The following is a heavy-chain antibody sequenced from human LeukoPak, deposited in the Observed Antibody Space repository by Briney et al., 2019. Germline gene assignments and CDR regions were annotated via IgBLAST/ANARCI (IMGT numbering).Heavy chain of an antibody. J-gene: IGHJ4*02. CDR1: GGTFSSYA. Sequence: ASVKVSCKASGGTFSSYAISWVRQAPGQGLEWTGGIIPIFGTANYAQKFQGRVTITTDESTSTAYMELSSLRSEDTAVYYCARDNTSYDSSGYYLDYWGQGTLVTVSS. V-gene: IGHV1-69*05. CDR2: IIPIFGTA. CDR3: ARDNTSYDSSGYYLDY. D-gene: IGHD3-22*01.